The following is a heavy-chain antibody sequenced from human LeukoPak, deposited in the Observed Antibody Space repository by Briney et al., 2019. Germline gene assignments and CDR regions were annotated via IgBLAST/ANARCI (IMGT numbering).Heavy chain of an antibody. CDR3: AREASSSFDY. CDR1: GSTFSTYW. CDR2: INSDGSST. Sequence: PGGSLRPSCSGSTFSTYWMHWVRQAPGKGLVWVSRINSDGSSTNYADSVKGRFTVSRDNAKNMLYLEMNSLRAEDTAIYYCAREASSSFDYWGQGTLVTVSS. V-gene: IGHV3-74*01. D-gene: IGHD6-13*01. J-gene: IGHJ4*02.